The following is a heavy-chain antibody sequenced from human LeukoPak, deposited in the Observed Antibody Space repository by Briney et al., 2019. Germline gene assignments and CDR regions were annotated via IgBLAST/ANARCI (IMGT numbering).Heavy chain of an antibody. CDR2: ISSSSSYI. V-gene: IGHV3-21*01. Sequence: GGSLRLSCAASGFTFSSYSMNWVRQAPGKGLEWVSSISSSSSYIYYADSVKGRFTISRDNAKKSLYLQMNSLRAEDTAVYYCARGPPVETAMVVDYWGQGTLVTVSS. J-gene: IGHJ4*02. D-gene: IGHD5-18*01. CDR1: GFTFSSYS. CDR3: ARGPPVETAMVVDY.